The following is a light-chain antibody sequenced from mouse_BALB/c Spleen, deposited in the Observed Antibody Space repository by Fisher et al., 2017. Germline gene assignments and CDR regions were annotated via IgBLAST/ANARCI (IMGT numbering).Light chain of an antibody. CDR2: DTS. CDR3: QQWSSNPPT. J-gene: IGKJ5*01. CDR1: SSVNY. V-gene: IGKV4-59*01. Sequence: IVMTQSPAIMSASPGEKVTMTCSASSSVNYMHWYQQKSGTSPKRWIYDTSNLAPGVPARFSGSGSGTSYSLTISSMEAEDAATYYCQQWSSNPPTFGAGTKLELK.